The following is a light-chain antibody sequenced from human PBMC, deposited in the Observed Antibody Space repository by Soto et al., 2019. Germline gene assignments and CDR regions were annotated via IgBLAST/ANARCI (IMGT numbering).Light chain of an antibody. V-gene: IGKV1-12*01. CDR3: QQSLKFPWT. CDR2: VVS. J-gene: IGKJ1*01. CDR1: QGISSW. Sequence: DIPMTQSPSSVSASVGDRDIIICRARQGISSWLAGYQQKPGKAPKLLIQVVSSLQRGVPSMYSVSGYGTDFAVTISSLQPDDVATYYFQQSLKFPWTFVQGTRVELK.